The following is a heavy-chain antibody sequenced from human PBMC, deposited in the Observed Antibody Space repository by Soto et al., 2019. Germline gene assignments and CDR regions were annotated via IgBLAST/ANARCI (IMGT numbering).Heavy chain of an antibody. CDR1: GFTFSSYW. CDR2: IKQDGSEK. CDR3: ARDQWELLGYYYGMDV. J-gene: IGHJ6*02. V-gene: IGHV3-7*05. D-gene: IGHD1-26*01. Sequence: GGSLRLSCAASGFTFSSYWMSWVRQAPGKGLEWVANIKQDGSEKYYVDSVKGRFTISRDNAKNSLYLQMNSLRAEDTAVYYCARDQWELLGYYYGMDVWGQGTTVTVSS.